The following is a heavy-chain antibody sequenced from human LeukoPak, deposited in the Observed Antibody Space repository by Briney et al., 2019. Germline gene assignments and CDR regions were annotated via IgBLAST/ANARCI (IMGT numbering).Heavy chain of an antibody. CDR1: GGSISSYY. D-gene: IGHD3-9*01. CDR3: ARGLVLRYFDWPTGFDY. CDR2: IYYSGST. Sequence: SETLSLTCTVSGGSISSYYWSWIRQPPGKGLEWIGYIYYSGSTNYNPSLKSRVTISVDTSKNQFSLKLSSVTAADTAVYYCARGLVLRYFDWPTGFDYWGQGTLVTVSS. V-gene: IGHV4-59*01. J-gene: IGHJ4*02.